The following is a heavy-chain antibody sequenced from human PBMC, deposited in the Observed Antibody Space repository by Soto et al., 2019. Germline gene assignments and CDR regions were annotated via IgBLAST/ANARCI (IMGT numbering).Heavy chain of an antibody. Sequence: GGSLRLSCAASGFTFSSSWMSWVRQAPGKGLEWVANIKQDGSEKYYVDSVKGRFTISRDNAKNSLYLQMNSLRAEDTAVYYCARPAAGDYYFDYWGQGTLVTVSS. V-gene: IGHV3-7*01. CDR1: GFTFSSSW. CDR2: IKQDGSEK. J-gene: IGHJ4*02. CDR3: ARPAAGDYYFDY. D-gene: IGHD2-21*02.